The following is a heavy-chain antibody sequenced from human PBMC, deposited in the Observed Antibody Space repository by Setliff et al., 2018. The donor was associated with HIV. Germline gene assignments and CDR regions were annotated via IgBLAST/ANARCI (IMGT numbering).Heavy chain of an antibody. Sequence: ASVKVSCKASGYSFTTSGVSWVRQAPGQGLEWMGWINIRSGNTNYAQKFQGRVTITRDTSASTSYMVLSSLRSEDMAVYYCARDRPDSTGYYFDYWGQGTLVTVSS. D-gene: IGHD3-22*01. CDR2: INIRSGNT. CDR1: GYSFTTSG. V-gene: IGHV1-18*03. J-gene: IGHJ4*02. CDR3: ARDRPDSTGYYFDY.